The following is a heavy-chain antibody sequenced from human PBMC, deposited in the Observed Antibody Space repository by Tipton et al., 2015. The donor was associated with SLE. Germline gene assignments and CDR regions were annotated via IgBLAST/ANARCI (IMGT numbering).Heavy chain of an antibody. J-gene: IGHJ6*02. Sequence: QSGPEVKKPGASVKVSCKASGYTFTNYGVSWVRQAPGQGLEWVAWISAYNGNTDYAQKLRGRVTVTTDTSTNTAYLELRSLTSDDTAVYYCARVVTVGAAHYYDIDVWGQGTRVTVSS. CDR1: GYTFTNYG. CDR3: ARVVTVGAAHYYDIDV. CDR2: ISAYNGNT. D-gene: IGHD2-21*02. V-gene: IGHV1-18*01.